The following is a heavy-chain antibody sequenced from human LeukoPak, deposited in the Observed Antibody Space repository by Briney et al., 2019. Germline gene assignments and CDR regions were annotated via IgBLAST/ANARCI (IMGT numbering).Heavy chain of an antibody. J-gene: IGHJ3*02. Sequence: GGSLRLSCAASGFTFSSYNMHWVRQAPGKGLEWVAFIRYDGSNKYYPDSVKGRFTISRDNSKNTLYLQMSSLRAEDTAVYYCAKDQEGVAVVLLHDAFDIWGQGTMVTVSS. D-gene: IGHD2-2*01. CDR3: AKDQEGVAVVLLHDAFDI. CDR2: IRYDGSNK. CDR1: GFTFSSYN. V-gene: IGHV3-30*02.